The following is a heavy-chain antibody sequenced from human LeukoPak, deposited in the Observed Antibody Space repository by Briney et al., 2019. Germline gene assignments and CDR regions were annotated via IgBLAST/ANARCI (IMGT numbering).Heavy chain of an antibody. CDR3: AKDTESMVRGVKDY. V-gene: IGHV3-9*01. J-gene: IGHJ4*02. CDR1: GFTFDDYA. Sequence: GGSLRLSCAASGFTFDDYAMHWVRQAPGKGLEWVSGISWNSGSIGYADSVKGRFTISRDNAKNSLYLQMNSLRAEDTALYYCAKDTESMVRGVKDYWGQGTLVTVSS. D-gene: IGHD3-10*01. CDR2: ISWNSGSI.